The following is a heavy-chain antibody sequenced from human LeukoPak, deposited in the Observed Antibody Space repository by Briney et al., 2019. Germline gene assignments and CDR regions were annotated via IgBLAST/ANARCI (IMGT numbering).Heavy chain of an antibody. CDR3: ARHDPYNCNNGGPWFDP. CDR1: GYSSTSYC. D-gene: IGHD1/OR15-1a*01. V-gene: IGHV5-51*01. CDR2: IYHGDSAT. J-gene: IGHJ5*02. Sequence: GESLKISCKASGYSSTSYCIGWVRHMPQKLLEWMGIIYHGDSATRYNPSFHSHVTISADKSISTAYLQWSSLKASDTAMYYCARHDPYNCNNGGPWFDPWGQGTLVTVSS.